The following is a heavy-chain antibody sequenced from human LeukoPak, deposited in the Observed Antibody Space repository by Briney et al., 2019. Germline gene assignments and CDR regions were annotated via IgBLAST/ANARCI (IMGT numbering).Heavy chain of an antibody. J-gene: IGHJ5*02. Sequence: SETLSLTCAVYGGPFRGFFWSWIRQAPGRGLEGIGEISDSGSSNYNPTIKSRITISGYTSKSQFSLRLTSVTAADTAVYYCARGIFYGGRNQYIWFDLWGQGTLVTVSS. D-gene: IGHD4-23*01. CDR3: ARGIFYGGRNQYIWFDL. CDR2: ISDSGSS. V-gene: IGHV4-34*01. CDR1: GGPFRGFF.